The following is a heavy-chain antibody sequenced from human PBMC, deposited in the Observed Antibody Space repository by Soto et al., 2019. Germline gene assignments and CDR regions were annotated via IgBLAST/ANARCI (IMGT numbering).Heavy chain of an antibody. D-gene: IGHD3-10*01. J-gene: IGHJ5*02. CDR3: AKDPYGSGEYNWFDP. CDR2: ISYDGSNK. CDR1: GFTFSSYG. Sequence: GGSLRLSCAASGFTFSSYGMHWVRQAPGKGLEWVAVISYDGSNKYYADSVKGRFTISRDNSKNTLYLQMNSLRAEDTAVYYCAKDPYGSGEYNWFDPWGQGTLVTVSS. V-gene: IGHV3-30*18.